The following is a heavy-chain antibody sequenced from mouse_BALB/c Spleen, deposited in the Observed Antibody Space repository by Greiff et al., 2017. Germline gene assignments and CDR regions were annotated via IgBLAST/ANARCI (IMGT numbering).Heavy chain of an antibody. CDR2: ISNGGGST. V-gene: IGHV5-12-2*01. CDR3: ARQERGSMDY. Sequence: EVKVEESGGGLVQPGGSLKLSCAASGFTFSSYTMSWVRQTPEKRLEWVAYISNGGGSTYYPDTVKGRFTISRDNAKNTLYLQMSSLKSEDTAMYYWARQERGSMDYWGQGTSVTVSS. J-gene: IGHJ4*01. CDR1: GFTFSSYT.